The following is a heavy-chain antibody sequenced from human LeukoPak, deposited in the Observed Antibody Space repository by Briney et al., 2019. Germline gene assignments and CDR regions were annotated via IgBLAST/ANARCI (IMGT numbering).Heavy chain of an antibody. D-gene: IGHD6-13*01. CDR2: IYYSGST. CDR3: ARIRLSSWSDY. CDR1: GGSISSSSYY. V-gene: IGHV4-39*01. J-gene: IGHJ4*02. Sequence: PSETLSLTCTVSGGSISSSSYYWGWIRQPPGKGLEWMGRIYYSGSTYYNPSLKSRVTISVDTSKNKFSLKLSSVTAAETAVYYCARIRLSSWSDYWGQGTLVTVSS.